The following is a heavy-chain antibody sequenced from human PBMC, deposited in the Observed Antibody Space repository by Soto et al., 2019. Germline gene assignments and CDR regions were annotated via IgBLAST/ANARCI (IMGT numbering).Heavy chain of an antibody. CDR2: IDSDGIST. CDR1: GFTFSSYW. Sequence: GGSLRLSCAASGFTFSSYWMHWVRQTPGEGLVWVSHIDSDGISTTYADSVKGRFAISRNNARDTLYLQMNSLRADDTAIYYCARDYPGDGIDFWGQGTLVTVSS. J-gene: IGHJ4*02. CDR3: ARDYPGDGIDF. V-gene: IGHV3-74*01. D-gene: IGHD7-27*01.